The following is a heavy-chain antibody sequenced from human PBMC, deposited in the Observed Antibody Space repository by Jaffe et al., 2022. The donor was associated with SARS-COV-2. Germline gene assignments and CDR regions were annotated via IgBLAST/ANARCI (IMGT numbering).Heavy chain of an antibody. V-gene: IGHV1-18*01. CDR2: ISAYNGNT. CDR3: ARTDYDILTGYYNSPYYYYYGMDV. CDR1: GYTFTSYG. D-gene: IGHD3-9*01. Sequence: QVQLVQSGAEVKKPGASVKVSCKASGYTFTSYGISWVRQAPGQGLEWMGWISAYNGNTNYAQKLQGRVTMTTDTSTSTAYMELRSLRSDDTAVYYCARTDYDILTGYYNSPYYYYYGMDVWGQGTTVTVSS. J-gene: IGHJ6*02.